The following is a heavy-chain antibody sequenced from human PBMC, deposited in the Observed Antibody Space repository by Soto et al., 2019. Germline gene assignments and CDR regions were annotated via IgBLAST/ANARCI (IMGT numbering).Heavy chain of an antibody. CDR3: PSQFFTGPAPRRNWIAP. V-gene: IGHV4-4*02. CDR1: GDSMNNSHW. D-gene: IGHD3-3*01. J-gene: IGHJ5*02. Sequence: SGTLSLTCAVSGDSMNNSHWWSWVCQTPGKGLEWIGETYHSGTTNYNPSLKTRVTISIDKSKNQFSLKMNSVTAADTAVYYCPSQFFTGPAPRRNWIAPSGQGTIVSV. CDR2: TYHSGTT.